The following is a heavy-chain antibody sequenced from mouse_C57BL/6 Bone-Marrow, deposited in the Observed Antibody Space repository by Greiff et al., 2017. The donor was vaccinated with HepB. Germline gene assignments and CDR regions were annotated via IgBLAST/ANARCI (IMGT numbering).Heavy chain of an antibody. Sequence: EVKLQESGAELVRPGASVKLSCTASGFNIKDDYMHWVKQRPEQGLEWIGWIDPENGDTEYASKFQGKATITADTSSNTAYLQLSSLTSEDTAVYYCTSFYYGNYWFAYWGQGTLVTVSA. D-gene: IGHD2-1*01. J-gene: IGHJ3*01. CDR3: TSFYYGNYWFAY. CDR1: GFNIKDDY. V-gene: IGHV14-4*01. CDR2: IDPENGDT.